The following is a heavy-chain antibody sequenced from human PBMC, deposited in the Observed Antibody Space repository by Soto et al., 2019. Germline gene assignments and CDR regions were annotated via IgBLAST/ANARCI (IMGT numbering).Heavy chain of an antibody. CDR2: IYYSGNT. CDR1: GGSSVNGDYY. D-gene: IGHD3-9*01. CDR3: ASGYYEILGGRDNKYYFDY. V-gene: IGHV4-30-4*01. Sequence: SETLSLPCTVSGGSSVNGDYYWIRIRKPPGKGLEWIGYIYYSGNTYYNHSLKNQVMISVDTSKNQYSPNFSSVTAEHTAVNYCASGYYEILGGRDNKYYFDYLRQGALVTVSS. J-gene: IGHJ4*02.